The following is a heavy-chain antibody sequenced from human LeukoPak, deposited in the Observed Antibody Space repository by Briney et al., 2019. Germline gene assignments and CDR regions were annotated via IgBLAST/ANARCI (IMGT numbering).Heavy chain of an antibody. Sequence: GGSLSLSCAASGFTFTGYAMPWVRQAPRKGLEWVSAISGSGGGTYYADSVKGRFTISRDNSKNTLYLQMNSLRAEDTAVYYCAKDLRFGYSPRNSFDYWGQGTLVTVSS. D-gene: IGHD5/OR15-5a*01. CDR2: ISGSGGGT. V-gene: IGHV3-23*01. J-gene: IGHJ4*02. CDR1: GFTFTGYA. CDR3: AKDLRFGYSPRNSFDY.